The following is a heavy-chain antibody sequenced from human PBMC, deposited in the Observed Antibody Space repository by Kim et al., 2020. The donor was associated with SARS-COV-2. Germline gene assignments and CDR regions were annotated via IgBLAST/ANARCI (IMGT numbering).Heavy chain of an antibody. J-gene: IGHJ5*02. CDR1: GFTFNHYG. CDR2: IISSSSTM. D-gene: IGHD1-26*01. CDR3: ARAGGGRYHEGWFDP. Sequence: GGSLRLSCAAPGFTFNHYGMNWVRQAPGKGLEWVSYIISSSSTMYYADSVKGRFTISRDNAKNSLYLQMNSLRAEDTAVYYCARAGGGRYHEGWFDPGGQGSLITVSS. V-gene: IGHV3-48*04.